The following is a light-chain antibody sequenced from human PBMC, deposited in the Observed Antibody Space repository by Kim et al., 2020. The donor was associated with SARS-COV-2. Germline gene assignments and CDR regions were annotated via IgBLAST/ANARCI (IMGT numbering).Light chain of an antibody. CDR3: QSYDSSNYLV. Sequence: VTISWTRSSCNSANSYVQLYQQRPGSAPTIVIYEDSRGPSGVPDRFSGSFDSSANSASLTISGLRTEDEADNYCQSYDSSNYLVFGGGTQLTVL. J-gene: IGLJ2*01. CDR2: EDS. CDR1: SCNSANSY. V-gene: IGLV6-57*03.